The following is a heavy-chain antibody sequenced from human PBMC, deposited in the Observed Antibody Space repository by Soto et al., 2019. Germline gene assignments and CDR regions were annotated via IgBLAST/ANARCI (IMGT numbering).Heavy chain of an antibody. CDR3: ARDPPNWDDLRFDY. CDR2: ISSSSNYI. V-gene: IGHV3-21*01. Sequence: EVQLVESGGGLVKPGGSLRLSCAASGFTFSSYTMNWVRQAPGKGLEWVSSISSSSNYIYYADSMKGRFTISRDNAKNSLYLQMNSLRAEDTAVYYCARDPPNWDDLRFDYWGQGTLVTVSS. CDR1: GFTFSSYT. J-gene: IGHJ4*02. D-gene: IGHD1-1*01.